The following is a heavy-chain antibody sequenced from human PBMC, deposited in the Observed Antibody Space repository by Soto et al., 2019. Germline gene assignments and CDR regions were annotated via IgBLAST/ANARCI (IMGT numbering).Heavy chain of an antibody. V-gene: IGHV4-59*01. Sequence: LSLTCTVSGSSISSYYRSWIRQPPGKGLEWIGYIYYSGSTNYNPSLKSRVTISVDTSKNQFSLKLSSVTAADTAVYYCAREGYSSGYYYYYGMDVWGQGTTVTVS. CDR1: GSSISSYY. D-gene: IGHD3-22*01. CDR3: AREGYSSGYYYYYGMDV. CDR2: IYYSGST. J-gene: IGHJ6*02.